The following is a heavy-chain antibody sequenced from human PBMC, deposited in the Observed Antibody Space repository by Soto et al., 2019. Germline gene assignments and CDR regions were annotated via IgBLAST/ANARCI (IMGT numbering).Heavy chain of an antibody. CDR3: ARDLVVVVAAASRPGGGFDP. Sequence: SETLSLTCTVSGGSISSGGYYWSWIRQHPGKGLEWIGYISHSGSTYCTPSLKSRVTISVDTSKNQFSLKLSSVTAADTAVYYCARDLVVVVAAASRPGGGFDPWGQGTLVTVSS. CDR1: GGSISSGGYY. J-gene: IGHJ5*02. V-gene: IGHV4-31*03. CDR2: ISHSGST. D-gene: IGHD2-15*01.